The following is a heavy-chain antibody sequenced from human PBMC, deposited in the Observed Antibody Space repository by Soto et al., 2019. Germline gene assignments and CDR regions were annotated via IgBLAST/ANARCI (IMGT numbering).Heavy chain of an antibody. CDR1: GYTFTSYD. CDR2: MNPNSANT. J-gene: IGHJ4*02. V-gene: IGHV1-8*01. D-gene: IGHD3-22*01. CDR3: ARGKSSGYYYDY. Sequence: QVQLVQSGAEVKKPGASVKVSCKASGYTFTSYDINWVRQATGQGLEWMGWMNPNSANTAYAQKLPGRVTMPRNASISTAYMELSSLRSEDTAVYYCARGKSSGYYYDYWGQGTLVTVSS.